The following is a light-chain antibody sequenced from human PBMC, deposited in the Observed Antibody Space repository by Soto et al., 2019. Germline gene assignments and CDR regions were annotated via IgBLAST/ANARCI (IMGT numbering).Light chain of an antibody. J-gene: IGLJ1*01. V-gene: IGLV1-44*01. CDR2: DNN. Sequence: ELTQPPSASGTPGQRVTISCSGSSSNIGINAVNWYQQLPGTAPKLLMYDNNQRPSGVPDRVSGSKSGTSASLAISGLQSDDEADYYCASWDDSLNGLLFGTGTKVTVL. CDR1: SSNIGINA. CDR3: ASWDDSLNGLL.